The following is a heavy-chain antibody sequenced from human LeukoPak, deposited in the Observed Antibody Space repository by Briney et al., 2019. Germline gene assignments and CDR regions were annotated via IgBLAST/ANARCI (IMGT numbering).Heavy chain of an antibody. V-gene: IGHV3-7*04. CDR3: ARGPYYYDSSGYYYKGGYYFDY. CDR1: GFTFSSYW. D-gene: IGHD3-22*01. CDR2: IKQDGSEK. J-gene: IGHJ4*02. Sequence: GGSLRLSCAASGFTFSSYWMSWGRQAPGKGLEWVANIKQDGSEKYYVDSVKGRFTISRDNAKNSLYLQMNSLRAEDTAVYYCARGPYYYDSSGYYYKGGYYFDYWGQGTLVTVSS.